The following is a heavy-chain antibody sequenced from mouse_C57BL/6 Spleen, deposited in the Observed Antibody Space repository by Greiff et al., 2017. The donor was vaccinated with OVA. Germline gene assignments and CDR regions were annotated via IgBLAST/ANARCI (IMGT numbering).Heavy chain of an antibody. CDR3: ARHYYSSSYWYFDV. J-gene: IGHJ1*03. CDR2: ISSGGSYT. D-gene: IGHD1-1*01. CDR1: GFTFSSYG. V-gene: IGHV5-6*01. Sequence: EVQGVESGGDLVKPGGSLKLSCAASGFTFSSYGMSWVRQTPDKRLEWVATISSGGSYTYYPDSVKGRFTLSRDNAKNTLYLQMSSLKSEDTAMYYCARHYYSSSYWYFDVWGTGTTVTVSS.